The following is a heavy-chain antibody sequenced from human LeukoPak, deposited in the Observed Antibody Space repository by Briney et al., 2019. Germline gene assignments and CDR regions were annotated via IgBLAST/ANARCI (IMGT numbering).Heavy chain of an antibody. D-gene: IGHD3-10*01. Sequence: PSETLSLTCAVYGGSFSGYYWSWIRQPPGKGLEWIGEINHSGSTNYNPSLKSRVTISVDTSKNQLSLKLSSVTAADTAVYYCARGPAPYGSGSYYFWGQGTLVTVSS. J-gene: IGHJ4*02. CDR1: GGSFSGYY. CDR2: INHSGST. V-gene: IGHV4-34*01. CDR3: ARGPAPYGSGSYYF.